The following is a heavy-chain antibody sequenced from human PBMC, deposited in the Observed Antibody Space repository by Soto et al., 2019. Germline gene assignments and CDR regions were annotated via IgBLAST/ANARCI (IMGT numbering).Heavy chain of an antibody. CDR2: INHSGST. J-gene: IGHJ5*02. CDR3: ARGFIVVVPAAIGHGGRNNWFDP. D-gene: IGHD2-2*01. Sequence: QVQLQQWGAGLLKPSETLSLTCAVYGGSFSGYYWSWIRQPPGKGLEWIGEINHSGSTNYNPSLTSRVTISVDTSKNQFSLKLSSVTAADTAVYYCARGFIVVVPAAIGHGGRNNWFDPWGQGTLVTVSS. V-gene: IGHV4-34*01. CDR1: GGSFSGYY.